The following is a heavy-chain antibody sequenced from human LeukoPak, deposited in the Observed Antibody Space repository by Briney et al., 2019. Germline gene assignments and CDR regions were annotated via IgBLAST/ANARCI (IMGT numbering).Heavy chain of an antibody. Sequence: GGSLRLSCAASGFTFSGSAMHWVRQASGKGLEWVGRIRSKANSYATAYAASVNGRFTISRDDSKNTAYLQMNSLKTEDTAVYYCTRSGYDSSGDLFDYWGQGTLVTVSS. CDR2: IRSKANSYAT. V-gene: IGHV3-73*01. J-gene: IGHJ4*02. CDR1: GFTFSGSA. D-gene: IGHD3-22*01. CDR3: TRSGYDSSGDLFDY.